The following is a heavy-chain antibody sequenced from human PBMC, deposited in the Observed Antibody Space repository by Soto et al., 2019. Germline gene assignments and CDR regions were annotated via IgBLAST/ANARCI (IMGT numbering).Heavy chain of an antibody. D-gene: IGHD6-19*01. Sequence: PSETLSLTCAVSGGSIFSSNWWNWVRQPPGKGLEWIGEIYHSGSTNYNPSLKSRVTISVDKPKNQFSLKLSSVTAADTAVYYCARAGAYSSGWYIEYWGQGTLVTVS. J-gene: IGHJ4*02. V-gene: IGHV4-4*02. CDR1: GGSIFSSNW. CDR3: ARAGAYSSGWYIEY. CDR2: IYHSGST.